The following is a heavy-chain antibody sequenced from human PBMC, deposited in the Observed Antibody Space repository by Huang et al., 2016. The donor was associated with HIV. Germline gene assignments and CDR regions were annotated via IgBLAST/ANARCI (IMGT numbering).Heavy chain of an antibody. CDR1: GYTFTDSN. D-gene: IGHD6-6*01. Sequence: QVQLVQSGAEVKNPGASVRVSCKASGYTFTDSNIHWVRQAPGQGLEWRGWINPKRGGTIYAQRFQGRVTMTRDTTISTVHMDLRRIQSDDTAVYFCARGWSFGSSTSPADWGQGTLVTVSS. V-gene: IGHV1-2*02. CDR2: INPKRGGT. J-gene: IGHJ4*02. CDR3: ARGWSFGSSTSPAD.